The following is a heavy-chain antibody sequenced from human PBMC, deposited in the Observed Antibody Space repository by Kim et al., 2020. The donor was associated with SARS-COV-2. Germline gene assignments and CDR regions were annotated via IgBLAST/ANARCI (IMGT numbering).Heavy chain of an antibody. CDR3: VKDWSTSWGLHAFDI. CDR1: GFTFSSYA. D-gene: IGHD2-2*01. V-gene: IGHV3-64D*06. CDR2: ISSNGGST. J-gene: IGHJ3*02. Sequence: GGSLRLSCSASGFTFSSYAMHWVRQAPGKGLEYVSAISSNGGSTYYADSVKGRFTISRDNSKNTLYLQMSSLRAEDTAVYYCVKDWSTSWGLHAFDIWGQGTMVTVSS.